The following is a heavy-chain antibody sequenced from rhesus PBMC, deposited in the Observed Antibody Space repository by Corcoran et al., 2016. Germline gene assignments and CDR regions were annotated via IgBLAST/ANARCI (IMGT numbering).Heavy chain of an antibody. Sequence: EVQLVETGGGLVQPGGSLKLSCAASGFTFSSYGMSWVRQAPGKGLEWVSAIDSCGGSTYYADSVKGRFTISRDNSKNTLSLQMNSLRAEDTAVYYCAKVAAAGFDYWGQGVLVTVSS. D-gene: IGHD6-25*01. CDR3: AKVAAAGFDY. CDR1: GFTFSSYG. CDR2: IDSCGGST. J-gene: IGHJ4*01. V-gene: IGHV3S5*01.